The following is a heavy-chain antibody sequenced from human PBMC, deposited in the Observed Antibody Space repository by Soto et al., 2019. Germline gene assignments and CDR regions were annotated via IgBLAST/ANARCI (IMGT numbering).Heavy chain of an antibody. CDR2: IYYSGSN. D-gene: IGHD4-17*01. V-gene: IGHV4-61*03. CDR1: GDSVTTGSYY. CDR3: ARRDYAIDS. Sequence: QLQESGPGLVKPSETLSLTCKASGDSVTTGSYYWTCIRQPPGKGLEWIGYIYYSGSNNYNPALESRATIFVDKSRSHSTLNLTSVTADDRAVDYCARRDYAIDSWGRGTLVTVSS. J-gene: IGHJ4*02.